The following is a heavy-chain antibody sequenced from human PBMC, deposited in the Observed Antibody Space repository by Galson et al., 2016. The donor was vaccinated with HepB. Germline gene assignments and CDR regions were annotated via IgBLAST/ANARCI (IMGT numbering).Heavy chain of an antibody. Sequence: ETLSLTCAVSDGSITSNKWWSWVRQTPRQGLEWIGEVYHSGSTNYNPSLKSRVTISVDKSKNQFSLRLTSVTAADTAVYYCARSPPWSGYFDSWGQGTLVTVSS. CDR3: ARSPPWSGYFDS. D-gene: IGHD3-3*01. CDR2: VYHSGST. V-gene: IGHV4-4*02. CDR1: DGSITSNKW. J-gene: IGHJ4*02.